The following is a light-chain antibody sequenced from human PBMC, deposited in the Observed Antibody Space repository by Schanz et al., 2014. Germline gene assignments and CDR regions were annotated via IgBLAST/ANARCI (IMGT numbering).Light chain of an antibody. CDR1: QGIRDD. CDR3: QQYNSYPLT. J-gene: IGKJ4*01. Sequence: AIQMPQSPSSLSASVGDRVTITCRASQGIRDDLGWYQQKPGKAPKLLIYTASSLQSGVPSRFSGSGSGTEFTLTISSLQPDDFATYYCQQYNSYPLTFGGGTKVEIK. V-gene: IGKV1-6*01. CDR2: TAS.